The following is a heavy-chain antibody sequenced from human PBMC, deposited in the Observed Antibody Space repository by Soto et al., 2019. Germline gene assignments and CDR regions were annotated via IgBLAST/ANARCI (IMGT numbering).Heavy chain of an antibody. J-gene: IGHJ4*02. CDR3: ARGPIPNCSGGSCHDY. Sequence: LSLTCTVSGGSISSYYWSWIRQPPGKGLEWIGYIYYSGSTNYNPSLKSRVTISVDTSKNQFSLKLSSVTAADTAVYYCARGPIPNCSGGSCHDYWGQGTLVTVSS. D-gene: IGHD2-15*01. CDR2: IYYSGST. CDR1: GGSISSYY. V-gene: IGHV4-59*01.